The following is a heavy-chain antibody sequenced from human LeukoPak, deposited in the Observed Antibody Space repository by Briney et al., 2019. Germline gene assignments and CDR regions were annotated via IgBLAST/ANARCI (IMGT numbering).Heavy chain of an antibody. Sequence: PSETLSLTCTVSGGSISSSSYYWGWIRQPPGKGLEWIGSIYYSGSTYYNPSLKSRVTISVDTSKNQFSLKLSSVTAADTAVYYCARLLIAARRLPPLGNNWFDPWGQGTLVTVSS. CDR1: GGSISSSSYY. D-gene: IGHD6-6*01. CDR2: IYYSGST. J-gene: IGHJ5*02. CDR3: ARLLIAARRLPPLGNNWFDP. V-gene: IGHV4-39*01.